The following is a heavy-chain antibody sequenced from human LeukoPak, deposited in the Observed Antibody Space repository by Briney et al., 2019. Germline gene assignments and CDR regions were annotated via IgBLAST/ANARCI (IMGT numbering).Heavy chain of an antibody. CDR1: GGPFSGYY. D-gene: IGHD2-21*02. Sequence: SETLSLTCAVYGGPFSGYYWSWIRQPTGKGLEWIGEINHSGSTNYNPSLKSRVTISVDTSKNQFSLNLSSVTAADTAVYYCARITYCGGDCYPGYFDYWGQGTLVTVSS. V-gene: IGHV4-34*01. J-gene: IGHJ4*02. CDR2: INHSGST. CDR3: ARITYCGGDCYPGYFDY.